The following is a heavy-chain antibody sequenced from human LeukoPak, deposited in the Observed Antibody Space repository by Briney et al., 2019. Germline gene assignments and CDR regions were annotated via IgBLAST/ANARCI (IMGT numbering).Heavy chain of an antibody. CDR2: INDRGRA. V-gene: IGHV4-34*01. J-gene: IGHJ6*03. Sequence: PSETLSLTCAVYGGSFSNYYWNWIRQTPGKGLEWLGEINDRGRANYNPSLMSRVTVSVDTSKNQFSLRLTSVTATVTAIYYCARRWNYGRNYYIDVWGKGATVSVSS. CDR1: GGSFSNYY. CDR3: ARRWNYGRNYYIDV. D-gene: IGHD1-7*01.